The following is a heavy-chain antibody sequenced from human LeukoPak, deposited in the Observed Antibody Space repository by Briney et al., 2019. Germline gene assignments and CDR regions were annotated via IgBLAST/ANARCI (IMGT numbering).Heavy chain of an antibody. D-gene: IGHD5-18*01. Sequence: GGSLRLSCAASGFTFSSYSMNWVRQAPGKGLQWVSSISSSSSYIYYADSVKGRFTISRDNAKNSLYLQMNSLRAEDTAVYYCASEPAKFRYSYGLDYWGPGTLVTVSS. CDR1: GFTFSSYS. CDR3: ASEPAKFRYSYGLDY. CDR2: ISSSSSYI. V-gene: IGHV3-21*01. J-gene: IGHJ4*02.